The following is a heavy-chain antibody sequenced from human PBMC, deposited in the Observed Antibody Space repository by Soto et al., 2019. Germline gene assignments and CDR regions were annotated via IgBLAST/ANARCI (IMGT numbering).Heavy chain of an antibody. CDR1: DFSFTSHG. V-gene: IGHV1-18*04. CDR2: ISLYNGNT. J-gene: IGHJ6*02. Sequence: ASVKVSCKAYDFSFTSHGISWVRQAPGQGLEWMGWISLYNGNTNYAQQFQGRVTMTTDTSTSTAYMELRSLRSDDTAVYYCARVPSLITGWYGMHVWGQGPTVTVSS. D-gene: IGHD1-20*01. CDR3: ARVPSLITGWYGMHV.